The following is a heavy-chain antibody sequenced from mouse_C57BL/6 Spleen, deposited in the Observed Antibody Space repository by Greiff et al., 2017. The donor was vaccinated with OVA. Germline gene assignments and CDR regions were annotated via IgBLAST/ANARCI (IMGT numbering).Heavy chain of an antibody. V-gene: IGHV7-3*01. CDR1: GFTFTDYY. Sequence: EVQLVESGGGLVQPGGSLSLSCAASGFTFTDYYMSWVRQPPGKALEWLGFIRHKANGYTTEYSASVKGRFTISRDNSQSILYLQMNALRAEDSATDYCARYAYDYDEFAYWGQGTLVTVSA. CDR3: ARYAYDYDEFAY. J-gene: IGHJ3*01. CDR2: IRHKANGYTT. D-gene: IGHD2-4*01.